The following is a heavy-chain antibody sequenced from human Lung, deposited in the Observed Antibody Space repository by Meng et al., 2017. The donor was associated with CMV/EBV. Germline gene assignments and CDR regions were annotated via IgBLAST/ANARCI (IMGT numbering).Heavy chain of an antibody. CDR1: GFTFSNAW. D-gene: IGHD3-10*01. Sequence: GESLKISCAASGFTFSNAWMTWVRQAPGKGLEWGGRIKTKTDGGTTYYPAPVKARFTISRDDSKNTLFLQMNSLKTEDTAVYYGTKLDGSGSSDIDDWGQGTLVTVSS. V-gene: IGHV3-15*01. J-gene: IGHJ4*02. CDR3: TKLDGSGSSDIDD. CDR2: IKTKTDGGTT.